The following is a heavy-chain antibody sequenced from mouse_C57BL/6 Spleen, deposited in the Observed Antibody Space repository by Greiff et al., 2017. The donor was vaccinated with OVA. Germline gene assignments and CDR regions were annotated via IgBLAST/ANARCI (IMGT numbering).Heavy chain of an antibody. D-gene: IGHD2-4*01. Sequence: QVQLQQPGPELVKPGDSVKLSCKASGYTFTSYWMHWVLQRPGKGLEWIGIITTSNGGTNYNEKFKRQATLTVDKSSSTAYMQLSSLTSEDSAVYYCARTDDYAGVAYWGQGTLVTVSA. J-gene: IGHJ3*01. CDR3: ARTDDYAGVAY. V-gene: IGHV1-53*01. CDR1: GYTFTSYW. CDR2: ITTSNGGT.